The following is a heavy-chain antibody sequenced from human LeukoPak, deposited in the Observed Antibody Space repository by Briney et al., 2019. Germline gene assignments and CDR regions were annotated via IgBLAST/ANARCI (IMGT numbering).Heavy chain of an antibody. V-gene: IGHV3-30-3*01. D-gene: IGHD6-13*01. CDR1: GFTFSSYA. CDR3: ARDRQYSSSWLYFDY. CDR2: ISYDGSNK. Sequence: GGSLRLSCAASGFTFSSYAMHWVRQAPGKGLEWVAVISYDGSNKYYPDSVKGRFTISRDNSKNTLYLQMNSLRAEDTAVYYCARDRQYSSSWLYFDYWGQGTLVTVSS. J-gene: IGHJ4*02.